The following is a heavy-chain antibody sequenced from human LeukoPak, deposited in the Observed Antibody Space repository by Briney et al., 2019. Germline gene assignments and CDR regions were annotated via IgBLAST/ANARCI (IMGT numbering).Heavy chain of an antibody. V-gene: IGHV3-23*01. CDR2: ISGSGGST. CDR1: GFTFSIYA. J-gene: IGHJ4*02. D-gene: IGHD6-13*01. Sequence: PGGSLRLSCAASGFTFSIYAMSWVRQAPGKGREWVSAISGSGGSTYYADAVKGRFTISRDNSKNTLYLQMNSLRAEDTAVYYCAKDTSGIAAAGTEFDYWGQGTLVTVSS. CDR3: AKDTSGIAAAGTEFDY.